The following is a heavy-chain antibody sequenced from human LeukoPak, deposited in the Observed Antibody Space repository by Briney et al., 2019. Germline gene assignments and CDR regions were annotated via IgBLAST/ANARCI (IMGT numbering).Heavy chain of an antibody. D-gene: IGHD3-10*01. J-gene: IGHJ4*02. V-gene: IGHV3-66*01. CDR3: AKDQDPHSYGSGSYAPFDY. CDR2: IYSGGST. Sequence: PGGSLRLSCAASGFTVSSNYMSWVRQAPWKGLEWVSVIYSGGSTYYADSVKGRFTISRDNSKNTLYLQINSLRADDTAVYYCAKDQDPHSYGSGSYAPFDYWGQGTLVTVSS. CDR1: GFTVSSNY.